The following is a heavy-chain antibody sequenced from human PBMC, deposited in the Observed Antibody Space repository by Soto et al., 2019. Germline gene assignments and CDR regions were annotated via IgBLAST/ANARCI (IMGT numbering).Heavy chain of an antibody. D-gene: IGHD6-13*01. J-gene: IGHJ4*02. CDR3: AKVSSSWYAGFFDL. CDR2: LSDSGDSI. CDR1: GFTFSSHA. V-gene: IGHV3-23*01. Sequence: EVQLLESGGGLVQPGRSLRLSCTASGFTFSSHAMTWVRQAPGKGLEWVSGLSDSGDSIYYADSGKGRFTIYRDNSMNTQYLQMNTLRVEDTAVYYCAKVSSSWYAGFFDLWGQGTLVTVSS.